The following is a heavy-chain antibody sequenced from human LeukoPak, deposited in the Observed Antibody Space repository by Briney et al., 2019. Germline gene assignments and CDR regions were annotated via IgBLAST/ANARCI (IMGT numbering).Heavy chain of an antibody. D-gene: IGHD5-12*01. CDR3: ARDSGYDLT. J-gene: IGHJ5*02. CDR2: IYTTGNT. V-gene: IGHV4-4*07. CDR1: GGSISGYY. Sequence: PSGTLSLTCTVSGGSISGYYWSWIRPPAGKGLEWIGRIYTTGNTNYNPSLKSRVTMSVDPSKNQFSLKLNSVTAADTAVYYCARDSGYDLTWGQGTLVTVSS.